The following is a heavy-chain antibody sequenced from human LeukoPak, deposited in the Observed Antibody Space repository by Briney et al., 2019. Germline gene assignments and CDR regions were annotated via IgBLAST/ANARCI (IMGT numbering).Heavy chain of an antibody. J-gene: IGHJ6*02. V-gene: IGHV1-18*01. CDR3: ARDGGFFRFLEPYYGMDV. CDR1: GYTFTSYG. CDR2: ISAYNGNT. D-gene: IGHD3-3*01. Sequence: ASVKVSCKASGYTFTSYGISWVRQAPGQGLEWMGWISAYNGNTNYAQKLQGRVTMTTDTSTSTAYMELRSLRSDDTAVYYCARDGGFFRFLEPYYGMDVWGQGTTVTVSS.